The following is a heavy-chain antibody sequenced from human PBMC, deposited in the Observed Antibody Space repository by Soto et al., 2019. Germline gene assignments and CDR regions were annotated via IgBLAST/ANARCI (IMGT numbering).Heavy chain of an antibody. D-gene: IGHD4-17*01. J-gene: IGHJ4*02. V-gene: IGHV1-18*01. CDR2: ISAYNGNT. CDR1: GYTFTSYG. Sequence: GASVKVSCKASGYTFTSYGISWVRQAPGQGLEWMGWISAYNGNTNYAQKLQGRVTMTTDTSTSTAYMELRGLRSDDTAVYYCARGVLRHDYGDYSPWYFYYWGQGTLVTVSS. CDR3: ARGVLRHDYGDYSPWYFYY.